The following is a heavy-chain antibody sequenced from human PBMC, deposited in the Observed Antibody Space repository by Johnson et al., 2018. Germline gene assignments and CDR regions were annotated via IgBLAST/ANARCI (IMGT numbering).Heavy chain of an antibody. Sequence: QVQLVESGGGVVQPGRSLRLSCAASRFTFSDYGMHWVRQAPGKGLEWVAVTSYDGNNKYYADSVKGRFTISRDNSKNTLYLKMNSLRAEDTAVYYCAKGGGGYPNYYYIDVWGKGTTVTVSS. CDR1: RFTFSDYG. D-gene: IGHD1-26*01. CDR3: AKGGGGYPNYYYIDV. J-gene: IGHJ6*03. V-gene: IGHV3-30*18. CDR2: TSYDGNNK.